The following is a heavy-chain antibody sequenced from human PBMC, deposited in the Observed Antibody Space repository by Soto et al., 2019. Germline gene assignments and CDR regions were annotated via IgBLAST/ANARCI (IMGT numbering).Heavy chain of an antibody. J-gene: IGHJ6*02. CDR1: VCSVSSGGYY. D-gene: IGHD3-3*01. CDR2: IYYSGST. CDR3: ARDTAYDFRMDV. Sequence: TQALTCTVSVCSVSSGGYYWSWIRQHPGKGLEWIGYIYYSGSTYYNPSLKSRVTISVDTSKNQFSLKLSSVTAADTAVYYCARDTAYDFRMDVWNQGTTVTVSS. V-gene: IGHV4-31*03.